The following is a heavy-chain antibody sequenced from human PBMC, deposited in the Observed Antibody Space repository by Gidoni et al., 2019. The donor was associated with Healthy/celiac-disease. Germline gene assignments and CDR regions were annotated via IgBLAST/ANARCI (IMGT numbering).Heavy chain of an antibody. D-gene: IGHD6-13*01. V-gene: IGHV4-39*01. Sequence: QLQLQESGPGLVKPSETLSLTCTVSGGSISSSRYYWGWIRQPPGRGLGWIGGVYYSGSTYYNPYLKSRVTISVDTSKNQLSLKLSSVTAADTAVYDCARLLQQDAFDIWGQGTMVTVSS. CDR3: ARLLQQDAFDI. CDR2: VYYSGST. J-gene: IGHJ3*02. CDR1: GGSISSSRYY.